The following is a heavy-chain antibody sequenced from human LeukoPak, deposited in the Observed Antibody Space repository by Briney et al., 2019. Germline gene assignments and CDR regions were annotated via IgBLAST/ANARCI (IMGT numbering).Heavy chain of an antibody. J-gene: IGHJ4*02. CDR3: ARLRGYYDSSGPIRYYFDY. CDR2: IYYSGST. D-gene: IGHD3-22*01. V-gene: IGHV4-39*01. Sequence: SETLSLTCTVSGGSISSSSYYWGWIRQPPGKGLEWIGSIYYSGSTYYNPSLKSRVTISVDTSKNQFSLKLSPVTAADTAVYYCARLRGYYDSSGPIRYYFDYWGQGTLVTVSS. CDR1: GGSISSSSYY.